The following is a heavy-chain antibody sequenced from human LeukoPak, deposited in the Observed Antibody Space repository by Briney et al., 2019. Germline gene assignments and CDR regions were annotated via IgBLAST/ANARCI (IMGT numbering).Heavy chain of an antibody. J-gene: IGHJ3*02. CDR3: ARVGGYSYGPGAFDI. Sequence: SETLSLTCTVSGGSISSYYWSWIRQPPGKGLEWIGYIYYSGSTDYNPSLKSRVTISVDTSKNQFSLKLSSVTAADTAVYYCARVGGYSYGPGAFDIWGQGTMVTVSS. V-gene: IGHV4-59*01. CDR1: GGSISSYY. D-gene: IGHD5-18*01. CDR2: IYYSGST.